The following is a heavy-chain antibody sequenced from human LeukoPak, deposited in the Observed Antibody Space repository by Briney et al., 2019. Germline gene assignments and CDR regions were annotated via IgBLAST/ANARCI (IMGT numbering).Heavy chain of an antibody. D-gene: IGHD6-19*01. CDR3: AKDISSGWFLAYFQH. CDR2: ISWNSGSI. Sequence: GGSLRLSCAASGVTLSTYAMSWARQAPGRGLEWVSGISWNSGSIGYADSVKGRFTISRDNAKNSLYLQMNSLRAEDTALYYCAKDISSGWFLAYFQHWGQGTLVTVSS. CDR1: GVTLSTYA. V-gene: IGHV3-9*01. J-gene: IGHJ1*01.